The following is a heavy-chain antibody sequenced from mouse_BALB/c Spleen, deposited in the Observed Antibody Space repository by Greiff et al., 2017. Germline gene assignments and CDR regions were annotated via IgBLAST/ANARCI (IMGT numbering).Heavy chain of an antibody. CDR1: GYTFTDYW. CDR3: ARDVYYSGGSDPAWFAD. Sequence: QVQLQQPGAELVMPGASVKMSCKASGYTFTDYWMHWVKQRPGQGLEWIGAIDTSDSYTSYNQKFKGKATLTVDASSSTAYMPLSSLTSEDSAVYYCARDVYYSGGSDPAWFADGGQGRLVTVSA. D-gene: IGHD1-1*02. J-gene: IGHJ3*01. V-gene: IGHV1-69*01. CDR2: IDTSDSYT.